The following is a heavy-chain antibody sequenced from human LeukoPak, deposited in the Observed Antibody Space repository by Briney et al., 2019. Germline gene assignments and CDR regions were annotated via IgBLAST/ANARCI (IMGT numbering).Heavy chain of an antibody. CDR1: GFTFTSSA. Sequence: TSVKVSCKASGFTFTSSAMQRVRQARGQRLEWIGWFVDGSGNTKYAQKLQERVTITRDMSTSTAYMEQSSLSSEDTAVYYCAAVDYFYGMDVWGQGTTVTVSS. CDR3: AAVDYFYGMDV. V-gene: IGHV1-58*02. D-gene: IGHD2-2*03. J-gene: IGHJ6*02. CDR2: FVDGSGNT.